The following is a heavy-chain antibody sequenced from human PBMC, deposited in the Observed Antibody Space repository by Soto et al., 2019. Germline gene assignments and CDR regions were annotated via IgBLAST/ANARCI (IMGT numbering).Heavy chain of an antibody. Sequence: SETLSLTCTVSGDSITNSDYYWNWIRQSPGKGLEWIASIDYSGNTYYNPSLKSRVVISADTSKNLFSLKLRSVTAADTALYFCARDGPYYYGSDVWGQGTTVTVSS. V-gene: IGHV4-30-4*01. CDR1: GDSITNSDYY. CDR3: ARDGPYYYGSDV. CDR2: IDYSGNT. J-gene: IGHJ6*02.